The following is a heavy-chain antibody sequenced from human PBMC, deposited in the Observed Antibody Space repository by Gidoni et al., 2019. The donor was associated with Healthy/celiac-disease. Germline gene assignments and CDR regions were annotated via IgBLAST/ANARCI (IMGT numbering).Heavy chain of an antibody. V-gene: IGHV4-39*05. CDR1: GGSISSSSYY. CDR3: AGAIAVATFDY. Sequence: QPPPPESGPGLGEPSENPSPHRTVPGGSISSSSYYWGWIRQPPGKGLEWIGSIYYSGSTYYNPSLKSRVTISVDTSKNQFSLKLSSVTAADTAVYYCAGAIAVATFDYWGQGTLVTVSS. D-gene: IGHD6-19*01. J-gene: IGHJ4*02. CDR2: IYYSGST.